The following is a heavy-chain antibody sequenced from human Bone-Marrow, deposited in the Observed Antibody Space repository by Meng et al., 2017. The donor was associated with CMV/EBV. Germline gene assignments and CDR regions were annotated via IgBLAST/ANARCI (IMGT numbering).Heavy chain of an antibody. J-gene: IGHJ4*02. D-gene: IGHD6-13*01. CDR2: INPNSGGT. CDR3: ASLNSPGMKGNDD. Sequence: ASVKVSCKASGYTFSSYDMHWVRQATGQGLEWMGWINPNSGGTNYAQKFQGRVTMTRDTSSSTAYMELCRLRSHDTAVYDCASLNSPGMKGNDDWGQGTLVTVSS. V-gene: IGHV1-2*02. CDR1: GYTFSSYD.